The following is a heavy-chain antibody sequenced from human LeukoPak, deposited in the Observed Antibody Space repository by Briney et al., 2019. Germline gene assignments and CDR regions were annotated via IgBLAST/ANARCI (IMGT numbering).Heavy chain of an antibody. D-gene: IGHD3-3*01. Sequence: GSLRLSFAASGFPFSSYAMSWVRQAPGKGLGWVSAISGSGGSTYYADSVKGRFTISRDNSKNTLYLQMNSLRAEDTAVYYCAKDSSTSGYYLFDIWGQGTMVTVSS. CDR3: AKDSSTSGYYLFDI. CDR1: GFPFSSYA. V-gene: IGHV3-23*01. J-gene: IGHJ3*02. CDR2: ISGSGGST.